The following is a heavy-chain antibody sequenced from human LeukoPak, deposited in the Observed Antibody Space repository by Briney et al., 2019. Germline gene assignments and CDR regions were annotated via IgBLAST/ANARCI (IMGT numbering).Heavy chain of an antibody. Sequence: GGSLRLSCAASGFTFSSYWMNWARQAPGKGLEWVASINHNGNVNYYVDSVKGRFTISRDNSKNTLYLQMNSLRAEDTAVYYCASDRYWGQGTLVTVSS. V-gene: IGHV3-7*01. CDR1: GFTFSSYW. J-gene: IGHJ4*02. CDR2: INHNGNVN. CDR3: ASDRY.